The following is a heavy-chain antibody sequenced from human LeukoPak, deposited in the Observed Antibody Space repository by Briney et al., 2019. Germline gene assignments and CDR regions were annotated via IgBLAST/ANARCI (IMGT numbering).Heavy chain of an antibody. Sequence: PSETLSLTCTVSGGSISSYYWSWIRQPPGKGLEWIGYIYYSGSTNYNPSLKSRVTISVDTSKNQFSLKLSSVTAADTAVYYCARGRPEGQWPTYYYYYYYMDVWGKGTTVTVSS. J-gene: IGHJ6*03. CDR2: IYYSGST. CDR3: ARGRPEGQWPTYYYYYYYMDV. V-gene: IGHV4-59*01. D-gene: IGHD6-19*01. CDR1: GGSISSYY.